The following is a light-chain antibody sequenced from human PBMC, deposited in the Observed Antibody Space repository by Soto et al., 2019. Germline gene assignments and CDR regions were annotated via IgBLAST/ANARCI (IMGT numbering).Light chain of an antibody. CDR2: DAS. J-gene: IGKJ1*01. V-gene: IGKV1-5*01. CDR1: QSISSW. Sequence: DIQMTQSPSTLSGSVGDIVTITCRASQSISSWLAWYQQKPGKAPKLLIYDASSLESGVPSRFSGSRSGTEFTLTISSLQPDDFATYYCQQYNSYSWTFGQGTKVDIK. CDR3: QQYNSYSWT.